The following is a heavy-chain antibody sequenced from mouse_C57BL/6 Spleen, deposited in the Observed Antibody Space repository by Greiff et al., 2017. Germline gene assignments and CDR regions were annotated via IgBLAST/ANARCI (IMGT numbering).Heavy chain of an antibody. D-gene: IGHD2-4*01. CDR1: GYTFTSYW. J-gene: IGHJ2*01. CDR2: INPSSGYT. Sequence: VQLQQSGAELAKPGASVKLSCKASGYTFTSYWMHWVKQRPGQGLEWIGYINPSSGYTKYNQKFKDKATLTADKSSSTAYMQLSSLTYEDAAVDCCARGDYDREPDYWGQGTTLTVSS. CDR3: ARGDYDREPDY. V-gene: IGHV1-7*01.